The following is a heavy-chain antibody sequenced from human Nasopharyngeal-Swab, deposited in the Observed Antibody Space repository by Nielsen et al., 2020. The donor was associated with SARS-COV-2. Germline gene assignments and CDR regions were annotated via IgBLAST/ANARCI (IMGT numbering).Heavy chain of an antibody. Sequence: GGSLRLSCAALGFTFISYAMSWLRQAPGKGREWAPAISGSGGSPYYADSVKGRFTISRDNSKNTLYLQMNSLRAEDTAVYYCATVADIVVVAAESDRYMDVWGQGTTVTVSS. J-gene: IGHJ6*03. CDR2: ISGSGGSP. V-gene: IGHV3-23*01. CDR3: ATVADIVVVAAESDRYMDV. CDR1: GFTFISYA. D-gene: IGHD2-2*01.